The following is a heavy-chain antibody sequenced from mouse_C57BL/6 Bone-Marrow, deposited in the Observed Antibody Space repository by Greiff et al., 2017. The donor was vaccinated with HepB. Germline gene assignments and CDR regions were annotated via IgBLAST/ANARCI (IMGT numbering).Heavy chain of an antibody. CDR3: ARGVSEWFAY. CDR2: IYPRSGNT. Sequence: QVQLKESGAELARPGASVKLSCKASGYTFTSYGISWVKQRTGQGLEWIGEIYPRSGNTYYNEKFKGKATLTADKSSSTAYMELRSLTSEDSAVYFCARGVSEWFAYWGQGTLVTVSA. D-gene: IGHD3-1*01. V-gene: IGHV1-81*01. CDR1: GYTFTSYG. J-gene: IGHJ3*01.